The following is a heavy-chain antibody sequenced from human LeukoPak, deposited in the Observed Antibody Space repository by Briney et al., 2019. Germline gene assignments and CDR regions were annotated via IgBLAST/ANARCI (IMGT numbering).Heavy chain of an antibody. Sequence: SETLSLTCTVSGGSISSGGYYWSWIRQHPGKGLEWIGYIYYSGSTYYNPSLKSRVTISVDTSKNQFSLKLSSVTAADTAVYYCARDMDYGDYRDAFDIWGQGTMVAVSS. CDR3: ARDMDYGDYRDAFDI. D-gene: IGHD4-17*01. CDR1: GGSISSGGYY. J-gene: IGHJ3*02. CDR2: IYYSGST. V-gene: IGHV4-31*03.